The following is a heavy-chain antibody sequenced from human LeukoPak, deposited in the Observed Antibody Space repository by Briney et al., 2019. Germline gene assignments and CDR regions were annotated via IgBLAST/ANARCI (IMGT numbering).Heavy chain of an antibody. J-gene: IGHJ5*02. CDR1: GGTFSSYA. V-gene: IGHV1-69*04. CDR3: AREYHFWSGYHYNWFDP. D-gene: IGHD3-3*02. CDR2: IIPILGIA. Sequence: SVKVSCKASGGTFSSYAISWVRQAPGQGLEWMGRIIPILGIANYAQKFQGRVTITADKSTSTAYMELSSLRSEDTAVYYCAREYHFWSGYHYNWFDPWGQGTLVTVSS.